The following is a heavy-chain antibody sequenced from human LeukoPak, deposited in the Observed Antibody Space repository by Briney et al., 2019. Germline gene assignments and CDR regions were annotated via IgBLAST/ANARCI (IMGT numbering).Heavy chain of an antibody. CDR2: ISYDGSNK. D-gene: IGHD3/OR15-3a*01. V-gene: IGHV3-30*04. J-gene: IGHJ4*02. CDR3: ARDRTGGGGPFDY. CDR1: GFTFSSYA. Sequence: GRSLRLSCAASGFTFSSYAMHWVRQAPGKGLEWVAVISYDGSNKYYADSVKDRFTISRDNSKNTLYLRMNSLRAEDTAVYYCARDRTGGGGPFDYWGQGTLVTVSS.